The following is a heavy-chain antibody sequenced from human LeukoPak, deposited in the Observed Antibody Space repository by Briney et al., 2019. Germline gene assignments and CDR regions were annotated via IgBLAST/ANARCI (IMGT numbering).Heavy chain of an antibody. Sequence: SETLSLTCSVSGAAITDYYWSWIRQAPGKGLEFIGYIYNSEVTNYNPSPTSRVTMSVDTSKNQFSLKLKSMTAADTAVYYCAKGGGSSFRGDYSYYYLDVWGKGTTVTVSS. V-gene: IGHV4-59*01. J-gene: IGHJ6*03. CDR3: AKGGGSSFRGDYSYYYLDV. CDR1: GAAITDYY. CDR2: IYNSEVT. D-gene: IGHD2-15*01.